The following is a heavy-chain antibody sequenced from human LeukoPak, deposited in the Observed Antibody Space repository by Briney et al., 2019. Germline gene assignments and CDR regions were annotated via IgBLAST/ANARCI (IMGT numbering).Heavy chain of an antibody. CDR3: TRWNGGDWYFDH. V-gene: IGHV3-53*01. CDR1: RVNVSSNY. Sequence: PGGSLRLSCAASRVNVSSNYMSWVRQGPGKGPEWVAVLYSNGNTFYGESVEGRFIISRDNSRNTAFLQMNILRVEDTAVYYCTRWNGGDWYFDHWGRGTLATVSS. D-gene: IGHD1-1*01. CDR2: LYSNGNT. J-gene: IGHJ2*01.